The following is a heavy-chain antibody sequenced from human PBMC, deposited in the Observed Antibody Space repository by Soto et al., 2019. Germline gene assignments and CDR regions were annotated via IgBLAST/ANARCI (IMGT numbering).Heavy chain of an antibody. D-gene: IGHD3-22*01. V-gene: IGHV1-3*01. CDR3: ARGYYDSSGYPYFDY. Sequence: VKVSCKASGYTFTSYAMHWVRQAPGQRLEWMGWINAGNGNTKYSQKFQGRVTITRDTSASTAYMELSSLRSEDTAVYYCARGYYDSSGYPYFDYWGQGTLVTVSS. CDR2: INAGNGNT. J-gene: IGHJ4*02. CDR1: GYTFTSYA.